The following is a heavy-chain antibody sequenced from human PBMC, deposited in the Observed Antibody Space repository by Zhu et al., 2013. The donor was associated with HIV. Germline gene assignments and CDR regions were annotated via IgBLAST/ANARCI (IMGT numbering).Heavy chain of an antibody. CDR2: INPNSGDT. J-gene: IGHJ4*02. CDR3: ARPSRRRAGTTKWGNYYLTL. V-gene: IGHV1-2*02. D-gene: IGHD1-7*01. Sequence: QVQLVQSGAEVRKPGTSVKVSCQASGYSFTGYNMQWVRQAPGQGLEWMGWINPNSGDTKYAQKFQGRVTMTRDNSISTAYMELSDLRSDDTAVFYCARPSRRRAGTTKWGNYYLTLWGQGTLVTVSS. CDR1: GYSFTGYN.